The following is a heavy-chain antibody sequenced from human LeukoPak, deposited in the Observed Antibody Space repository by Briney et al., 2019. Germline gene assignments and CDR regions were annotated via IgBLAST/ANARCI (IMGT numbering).Heavy chain of an antibody. CDR1: GGSISSYY. J-gene: IGHJ4*02. V-gene: IGHV4-59*01. D-gene: IGHD1-26*01. CDR3: ARGRVCLGATTRDFDY. CDR2: IYYSGRT. Sequence: SETLSLTCTVSGGSISSYYWSWIRQPPGKGLEWVAFIYYSGRTNYNPSLMSRGTIHVDPFKSQFALKLTSVTAADTGVYYCARGRVCLGATTRDFDYWGQGTLVTVSS.